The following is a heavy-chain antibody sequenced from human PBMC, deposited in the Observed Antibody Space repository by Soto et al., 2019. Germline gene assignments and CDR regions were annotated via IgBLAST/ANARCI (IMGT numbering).Heavy chain of an antibody. V-gene: IGHV4-31*03. J-gene: IGHJ4*02. Sequence: PSETLSLTCSVSGGSISSGGYYWSWIRQHPGKGLEWIGYIYYSGSTNYNQSLKSRVTISVDTSKNQFSLKLSSVTAADTAVYYCAREGDSSSNFDYWGQGTLVTVSS. D-gene: IGHD6-6*01. CDR1: GGSISSGGYY. CDR3: AREGDSSSNFDY. CDR2: IYYSGST.